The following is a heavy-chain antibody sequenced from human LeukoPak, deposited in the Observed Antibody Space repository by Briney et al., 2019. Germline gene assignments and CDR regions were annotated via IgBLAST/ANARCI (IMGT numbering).Heavy chain of an antibody. CDR1: GGSISNSSYY. CDR2: VYYSGRS. CDR3: ARHDYCSGGSCLFFDY. D-gene: IGHD2-15*01. V-gene: IGHV4-39*01. Sequence: PSETLSLTRTVSGGSISNSSYYWGWLRHPPGKGLEWIGSVYYSGRSSYNLSLKSRVTISVDTSKNQFSLKLSSVTAADTAVYYCARHDYCSGGSCLFFDYWGQGTLVTVSS. J-gene: IGHJ4*02.